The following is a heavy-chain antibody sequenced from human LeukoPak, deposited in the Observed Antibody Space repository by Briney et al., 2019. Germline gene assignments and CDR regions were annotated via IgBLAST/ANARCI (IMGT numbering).Heavy chain of an antibody. J-gene: IGHJ4*02. V-gene: IGHV4-59*08. D-gene: IGHD7-27*01. CDR3: ARLAWGRLDY. CDR2: IYQSGST. CDR1: GGSISSYY. Sequence: SETLSLTCTVSGGSISSYYWSWIRQPPGKGLEWIGSIYQSGSTYYNPSLKSRVTISVDTSRNQFSLKLSSVTAADTAVYYCARLAWGRLDYWGQGTLVTVSS.